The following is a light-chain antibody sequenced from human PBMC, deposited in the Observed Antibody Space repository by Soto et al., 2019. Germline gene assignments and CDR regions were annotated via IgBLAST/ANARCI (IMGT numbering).Light chain of an antibody. CDR3: QTWGTGIQV. V-gene: IGLV4-69*02. J-gene: IGLJ3*02. CDR1: SGHSSYA. CDR2: VNSDGSH. Sequence: QPVLTQSPSASASLRASVKLTCTLSSGHSSYAIAWHQQQPEKGPRYLMKVNSDGSHSKGDGIPDRFSGSSSGAERYLTISSLQSEDEADYYCQTWGTGIQVFGGGTQLTVL.